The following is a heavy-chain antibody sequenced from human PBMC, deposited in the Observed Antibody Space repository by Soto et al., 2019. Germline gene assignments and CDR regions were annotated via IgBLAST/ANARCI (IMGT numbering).Heavy chain of an antibody. CDR1: GYTFTSYA. J-gene: IGHJ6*02. D-gene: IGHD6-6*01. V-gene: IGHV1-3*01. Sequence: ASVKVSCKASGYTFTSYAMHWVRQAPGQRLEWMGWINAGNGNTKYSQKFQGRVTITRDTSASTAYMELSSLRSEDTAVYYCAIRACIAARPARDYCYYYGMDVWGQGTMVTVSS. CDR2: INAGNGNT. CDR3: AIRACIAARPARDYCYYYGMDV.